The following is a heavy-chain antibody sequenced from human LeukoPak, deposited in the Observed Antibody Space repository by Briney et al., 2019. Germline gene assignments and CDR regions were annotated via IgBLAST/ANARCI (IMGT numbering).Heavy chain of an antibody. CDR1: GGSFSGYY. CDR2: INHSGST. CDR3: ARGEQLDIMATMGWFDP. Sequence: PSETLSLTCAVYGGSFSGYYWSWIRQPPGKGLEWIGEINHSGSTNYNPSLKSRVTISVDTSKNQFSLKLSSVTAADTAVYYCARGEQLDIMATMGWFDPWGQGTLVTVSS. D-gene: IGHD5-12*01. V-gene: IGHV4-34*01. J-gene: IGHJ5*02.